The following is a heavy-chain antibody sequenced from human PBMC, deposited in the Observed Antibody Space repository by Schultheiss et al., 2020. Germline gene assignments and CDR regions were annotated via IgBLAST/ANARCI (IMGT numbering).Heavy chain of an antibody. Sequence: SQTLSLTCAVYGGSFSGYYWSWIRQPPGKGLEWIGEINHSGSTNYNPSLKSRVTISVDTSKNQFSLKLSSVTAADTAVYYCARVPGDTAMVFHYMDVWGKGTTVTVSS. V-gene: IGHV4-34*01. J-gene: IGHJ6*03. CDR2: INHSGST. CDR1: GGSFSGYY. CDR3: ARVPGDTAMVFHYMDV. D-gene: IGHD5-18*01.